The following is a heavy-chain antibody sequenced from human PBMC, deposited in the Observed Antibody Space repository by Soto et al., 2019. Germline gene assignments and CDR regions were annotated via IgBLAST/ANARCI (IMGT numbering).Heavy chain of an antibody. CDR2: IMQDGSDK. V-gene: IGHV3-7*01. CDR3: ASKRLYFYGLDV. CDR1: GFSLSTSW. Sequence: EVQLVESGGGLVQPGGSLRLSCTASGFSLSTSWMTWVRQAPGKGLEWVANIMQDGSDKYYVDSVKGRFTISRDNAKNSLYLKMTGLRAEDTAGYYCASKRLYFYGLDVWGQGTTVTVSS. J-gene: IGHJ6*02.